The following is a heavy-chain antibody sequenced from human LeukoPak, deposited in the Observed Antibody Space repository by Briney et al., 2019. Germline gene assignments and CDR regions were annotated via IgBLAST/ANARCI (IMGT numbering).Heavy chain of an antibody. CDR3: ARGGGLDV. V-gene: IGHV3-7*03. D-gene: IGHD3-16*01. J-gene: IGHJ6*02. CDR2: INHNGNVN. Sequence: GGSLRFSCAASGFTFSSYWMNWARQAPGKGLEWVASINHNGNVNYYVDSVKGRFTISRDNAKNSLYLQMSNLRAEDTAVYFCARGGGLDVWGQGATVTVSS. CDR1: GFTFSSYW.